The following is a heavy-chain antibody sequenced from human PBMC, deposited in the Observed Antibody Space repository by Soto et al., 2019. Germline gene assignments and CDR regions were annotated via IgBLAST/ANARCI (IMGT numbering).Heavy chain of an antibody. D-gene: IGHD1-26*01. J-gene: IGHJ6*02. CDR1: GGSISSGGYS. Sequence: SETLSLTCAVSGGSISSGGYSWSWIRQPPGKGLEWIGYIYHSGSTYYNPSLKSRVTISVDTSKNQFSLKLSSVTAADTAVYYCARDRVVGASSPRDYYYYGMDVWGQGTTVTVSS. V-gene: IGHV4-30-2*01. CDR3: ARDRVVGASSPRDYYYYGMDV. CDR2: IYHSGST.